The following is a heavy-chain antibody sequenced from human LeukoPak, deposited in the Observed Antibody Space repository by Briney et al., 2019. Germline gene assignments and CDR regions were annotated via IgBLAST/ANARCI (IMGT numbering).Heavy chain of an antibody. Sequence: SETLSLTCTVSGGSISSGSYYWSWIRQPAGKGLEWIGRIYTSGSTNYNPSRKSRVTISVDTSKNQFSLKLSSVTAADTAVYYCARDASWNPGKVAFDIWGQGTMVTVSS. J-gene: IGHJ3*02. D-gene: IGHD1-1*01. CDR1: GGSISSGSYY. V-gene: IGHV4-61*02. CDR2: IYTSGST. CDR3: ARDASWNPGKVAFDI.